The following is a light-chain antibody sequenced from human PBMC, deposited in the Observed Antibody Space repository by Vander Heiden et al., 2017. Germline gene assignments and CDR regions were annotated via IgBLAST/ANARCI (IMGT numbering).Light chain of an antibody. Sequence: DIQMTQSPSSLSASVGDRVTITCRAWQSISSYLNWYQQKPGKAPKLLMYALSSLQSWGPSKFSGSGDGTDFTLMISSRQPEEFAAYYCHLNASNPSRTFGQGTKVEIK. CDR2: ALS. CDR3: HLNASNPSRT. J-gene: IGKJ1*01. CDR1: QSISSY. V-gene: IGKV1-39*01.